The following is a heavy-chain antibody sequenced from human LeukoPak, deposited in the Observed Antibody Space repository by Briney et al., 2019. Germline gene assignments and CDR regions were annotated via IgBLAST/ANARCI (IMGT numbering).Heavy chain of an antibody. J-gene: IGHJ5*02. V-gene: IGHV4-34*01. CDR2: INHSGST. CDR3: ARLGSGRMWNWFDP. Sequence: PSETLSLTCAVYGGSFSGYYWSWIRQPPGKGLEWIGEINHSGSTNYNPSLKSRVTISVDTSKNQFSLKLSSVTAADTAVYYCARLGSGRMWNWFDPWGQGTLVTVSS. CDR1: GGSFSGYY. D-gene: IGHD3-10*02.